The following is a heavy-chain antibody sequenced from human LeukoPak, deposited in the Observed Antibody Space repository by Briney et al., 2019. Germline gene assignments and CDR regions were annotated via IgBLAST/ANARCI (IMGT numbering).Heavy chain of an antibody. D-gene: IGHD3-10*01. CDR1: NYSARSDVH. V-gene: IGHV4-38-2*02. CDR3: ASLRFGDSYFDL. Sequence: SETLSLTCKVSNYSARSDVHWSWIRHSPGRGLEWIASVYQSGHAYYSPSLKSRVLISFDTSKKELSLKINSVTATDTALYYCASLRFGDSYFDLWGQGTQVTVSS. J-gene: IGHJ4*02. CDR2: VYQSGHA.